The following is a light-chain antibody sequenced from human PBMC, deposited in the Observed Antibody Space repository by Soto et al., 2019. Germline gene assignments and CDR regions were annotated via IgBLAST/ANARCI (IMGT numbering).Light chain of an antibody. CDR2: GAS. Sequence: EIVMTQSPATLSVSPGERATLSCRASQSVSSNLAWYQQKPGQAPRLLIYGASTRATGIPARCSGSGSGTEFTLTISSLQSEDFAVYFCQQYNNWPPPTFGQGTKVEVK. J-gene: IGKJ1*01. V-gene: IGKV3-15*01. CDR3: QQYNNWPPPT. CDR1: QSVSSN.